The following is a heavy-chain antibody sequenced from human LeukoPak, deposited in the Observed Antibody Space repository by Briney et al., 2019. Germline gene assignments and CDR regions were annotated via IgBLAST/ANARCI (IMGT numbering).Heavy chain of an antibody. Sequence: PGGSLRLSCAASGFTFSTYGMHWVRQAPGRGLEWVSVISNDGSHKYYADSVRGRFNISRDNSKNTLYLQMTSLRADDTAVYYCASPGYSYGQYYYSMDVWGQGTTVTVSS. CDR3: ASPGYSYGQYYYSMDV. D-gene: IGHD5-18*01. V-gene: IGHV3-30*03. CDR2: ISNDGSHK. J-gene: IGHJ6*02. CDR1: GFTFSTYG.